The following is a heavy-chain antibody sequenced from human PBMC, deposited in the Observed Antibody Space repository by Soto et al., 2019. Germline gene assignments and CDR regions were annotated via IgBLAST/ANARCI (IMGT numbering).Heavy chain of an antibody. J-gene: IGHJ4*02. D-gene: IGHD7-27*01. CDR3: ASLTGDWDY. CDR1: GFTFSSYA. Sequence: QVQLVESGGGVVQPGRSLRLSCAASGFTFSSYAMHWVRQAPGKGLEWVAVISYDGSNKYYADSVKGRFTISRDNSKNTLYLQMNSLRAEDTAVYYCASLTGDWDYWGQGTLVTVSS. CDR2: ISYDGSNK. V-gene: IGHV3-30-3*01.